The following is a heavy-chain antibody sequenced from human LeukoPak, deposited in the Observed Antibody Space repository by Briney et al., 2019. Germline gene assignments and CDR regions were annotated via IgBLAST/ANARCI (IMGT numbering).Heavy chain of an antibody. D-gene: IGHD3-9*01. CDR3: ARLTSYDILTGYTDAFDI. CDR1: GGSHSRYH. J-gene: IGHJ3*02. V-gene: IGHV4-59*01. Sequence: SETLSLTCTVSGGSHSRYHWSWLRQPPGKGLEGIGHFYYSGSTNYNQSLQSRVTISVDTCKNQHPQKLSSVTAADTAVYYYARLTSYDILTGYTDAFDIWGQGTMVTVSS. CDR2: FYYSGST.